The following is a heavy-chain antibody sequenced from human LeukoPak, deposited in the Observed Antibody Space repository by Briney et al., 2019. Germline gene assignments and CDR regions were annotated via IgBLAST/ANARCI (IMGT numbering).Heavy chain of an antibody. CDR2: INFNSGAT. CDR3: VTTRRLPLLGFDS. D-gene: IGHD2-15*01. V-gene: IGHV1-8*01. J-gene: IGHJ5*01. Sequence: ASVKVSCKASGNPFSTHDINWVRQATGQGLEWMGWINFNSGATGYARKFQGRVAMTRDTSISTGYMELSSLRSEDTAVYYCVTTRRLPLLGFDSWGQGTLVTVSS. CDR1: GNPFSTHD.